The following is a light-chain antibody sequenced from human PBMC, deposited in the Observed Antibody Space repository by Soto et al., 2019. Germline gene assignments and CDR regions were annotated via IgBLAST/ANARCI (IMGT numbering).Light chain of an antibody. J-gene: IGLJ1*01. V-gene: IGLV2-8*01. CDR3: ASYAAFTFYV. Sequence: QSVLTQPPSASGSPGQSVTISCTGTSSDVGGYNYVSWYQQHPGKAPKLIIYEVTKRPSGVPDRFSGSKSGNTASLTVSGLRVEVEADYSCASYAAFTFYVSGPGTKVPVL. CDR2: EVT. CDR1: SSDVGGYNY.